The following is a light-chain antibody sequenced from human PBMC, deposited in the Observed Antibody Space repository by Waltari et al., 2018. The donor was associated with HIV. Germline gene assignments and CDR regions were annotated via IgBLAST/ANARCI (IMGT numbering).Light chain of an antibody. V-gene: IGKV4-1*01. CDR1: RTILYSSDNRNY. Sequence: DIVMTQSPDSLPVSLAARATINCTSSRTILYSSDNRNYLAWYQQKPRQPPKLLISWASTRESGVPDRFSGSGSGTDFTLTITRLQAEDVALYHCQQYFRIPPTFGGGTKVEIK. J-gene: IGKJ4*01. CDR2: WAS. CDR3: QQYFRIPPT.